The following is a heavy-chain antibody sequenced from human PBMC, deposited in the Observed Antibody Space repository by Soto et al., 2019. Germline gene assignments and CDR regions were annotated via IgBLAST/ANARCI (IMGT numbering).Heavy chain of an antibody. CDR2: IYYSGST. CDR3: ARVRARYGMVV. J-gene: IGHJ6*02. V-gene: IGHV4-31*03. Sequence: SSETLSLTYTVSGGSISSGGYYWSWIRQHPGKGLEWIGYIYYSGSTYYNPSLKSRVTISVDTSKNQFSLKLSSVTAADTAVYYCARVRARYGMVVWGQGTTVTVSS. CDR1: GGSISSGGYY.